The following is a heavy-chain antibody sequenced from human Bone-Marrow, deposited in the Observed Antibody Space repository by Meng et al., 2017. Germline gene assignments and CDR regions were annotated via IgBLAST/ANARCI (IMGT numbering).Heavy chain of an antibody. J-gene: IGHJ4*02. Sequence: QVQLQESGPGLAKPSGTLSLTYAGSGGSISSSNWWSWVRQPPGKGLEWIGEIYHSGSTNYNPSLKSRVTISVDKSKNQFSLRLTSVTAADTAVYYCAASPGWWRIDSWGQGTLVTVSS. CDR1: GGSISSSNW. CDR3: AASPGWWRIDS. CDR2: IYHSGST. D-gene: IGHD6-19*01. V-gene: IGHV4-4*02.